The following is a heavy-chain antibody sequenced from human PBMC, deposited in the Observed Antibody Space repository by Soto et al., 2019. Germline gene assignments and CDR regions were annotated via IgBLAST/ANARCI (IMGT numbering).Heavy chain of an antibody. V-gene: IGHV4-59*08. CDR2: IYYSGST. Sequence: PSETLSLTCTVSGGSISSYYWSWIRQSPGKGLEWIGYIYYSGSTNYNPSLKSRVTISVDTSKNQFSLNLSSVTAADTAVYYCARHLPYCGGDCYSLDYWGQGTLVTVSS. CDR1: GGSISSYY. CDR3: ARHLPYCGGDCYSLDY. J-gene: IGHJ4*02. D-gene: IGHD2-21*02.